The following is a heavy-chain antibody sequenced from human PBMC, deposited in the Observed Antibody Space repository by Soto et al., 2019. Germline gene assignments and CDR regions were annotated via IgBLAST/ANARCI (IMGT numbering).Heavy chain of an antibody. Sequence: EVQLLESGGGLVQRGGSLRLSCAASGFTFSTYAMNWVRQAPGNGLEWVSDISGSGGSIHYADSVKGRFTISRDNSKNTLYLQMNSLRDKDTAVYHCVKGYWKGDVWGQGTTVTVSS. J-gene: IGHJ6*02. D-gene: IGHD1-1*01. CDR3: VKGYWKGDV. CDR2: ISGSGGSI. CDR1: GFTFSTYA. V-gene: IGHV3-23*01.